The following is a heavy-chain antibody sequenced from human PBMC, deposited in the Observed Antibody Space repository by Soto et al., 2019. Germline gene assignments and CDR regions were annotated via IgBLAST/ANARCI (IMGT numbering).Heavy chain of an antibody. CDR2: ISYDGSNK. Sequence: QVQLVESGGGVVQPGRSLRLSCAASGFAFNDYTMHWVRQAPGKGLEWVALISYDGSNKKYADSVKGRFTISRDNSKNTLYLQMNSLRSEDTAVYYCARDRRVGDYSFDLWGQGTLVSVSS. J-gene: IGHJ4*02. CDR3: ARDRRVGDYSFDL. CDR1: GFAFNDYT. V-gene: IGHV3-30-3*01. D-gene: IGHD4-17*01.